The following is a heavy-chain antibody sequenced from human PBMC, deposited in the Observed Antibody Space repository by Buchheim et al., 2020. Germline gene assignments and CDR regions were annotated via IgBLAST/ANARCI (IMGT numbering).Heavy chain of an antibody. D-gene: IGHD5-12*01. J-gene: IGHJ6*02. V-gene: IGHV4-34*01. CDR1: GGSFSGYY. CDR2: INHSGST. Sequence: QVQLQQWGAGLLKPSETLSLTCAVYGGSFSGYYWSWIRQPPGKGLEWIGEINHSGSTNYNPSLKSRVTISVDKSKNQFSLKLSSVTAADTAVYYCARGGYSGYDLFLGYYYGMDVWGQGTT. CDR3: ARGGYSGYDLFLGYYYGMDV.